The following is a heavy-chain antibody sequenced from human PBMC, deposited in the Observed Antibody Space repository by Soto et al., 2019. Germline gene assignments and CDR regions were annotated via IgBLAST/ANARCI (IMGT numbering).Heavy chain of an antibody. CDR2: INAGNGNT. V-gene: IGHV1-3*01. CDR3: ARDTTQLGPDY. CDR1: GYTFTSYA. D-gene: IGHD2-2*01. J-gene: IGHJ4*02. Sequence: GASVKVSCKASGYTFTSYAMHWARQAPGQRLEWMGWINAGNGNTKYSQKFQGRVTITRDTSASTAYMELNSLRAEDTAVYYCARDTTQLGPDYWGQGTLVTVSS.